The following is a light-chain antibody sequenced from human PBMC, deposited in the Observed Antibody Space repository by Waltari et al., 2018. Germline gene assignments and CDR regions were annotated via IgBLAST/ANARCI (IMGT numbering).Light chain of an antibody. V-gene: IGLV2-23*02. CDR1: SSDVGNYYL. CDR3: CSYARSLIFV. Sequence: QSALTQPASVSGSPGQSITISCTGTSSDVGNYYLVSWYQHHPGKAPNLLLYEVTKRPSGVSNRFSGSKSGNTASLTISGLQAEDEADYYCCSYARSLIFVFGTGTKVTVL. J-gene: IGLJ1*01. CDR2: EVT.